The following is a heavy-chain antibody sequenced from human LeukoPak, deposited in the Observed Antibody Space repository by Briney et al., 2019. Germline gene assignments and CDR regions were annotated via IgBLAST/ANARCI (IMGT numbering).Heavy chain of an antibody. D-gene: IGHD3-22*01. CDR1: GGTFSSYA. J-gene: IGHJ4*02. Sequence: SVKVSCKASGGTFSSYAISWVRQAPGQGLQWMGGIIPISSTTNYAQKFQGRVTITADESTSTAYMELSSLRSEDTAVYYCARGKYDDSSGYYLFDYWGQGTLVTVSS. CDR2: IIPISSTT. CDR3: ARGKYDDSSGYYLFDY. V-gene: IGHV1-69*13.